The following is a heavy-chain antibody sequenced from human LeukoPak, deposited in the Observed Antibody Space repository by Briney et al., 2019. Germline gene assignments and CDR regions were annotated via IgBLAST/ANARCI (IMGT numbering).Heavy chain of an antibody. CDR1: GFTFSSYA. CDR2: ISYDGSNK. Sequence: TGRSLRLSCAASGFTFSSYAMHWVRQVPGKGLEWVAVISYDGSNKYYADSVKGRFTISRDNSKNTLYLQMNSLRAEDTAVYYCAREGSRDGYNLGYFDYWGQGTLVTVSS. D-gene: IGHD5-24*01. V-gene: IGHV3-30-3*01. J-gene: IGHJ4*02. CDR3: AREGSRDGYNLGYFDY.